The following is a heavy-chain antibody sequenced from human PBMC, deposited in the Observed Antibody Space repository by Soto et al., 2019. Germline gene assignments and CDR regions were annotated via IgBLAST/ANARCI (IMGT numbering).Heavy chain of an antibody. CDR3: AKGQNYDFWNPIGY. D-gene: IGHD3-3*01. CDR1: GFPFTSYA. V-gene: IGHV3-23*01. CDR2: FSGSGGGT. J-gene: IGHJ4*02. Sequence: EVQLLESGGGLVQPGGSLRLSFAASGFPFTSYALSWSPQPPGKGRGWFSPFSGSGGGTYNADSVKGRFTISRDNSKNTLYLQMNSLRAEDTAVYYCAKGQNYDFWNPIGYWGQGTLVTVSS.